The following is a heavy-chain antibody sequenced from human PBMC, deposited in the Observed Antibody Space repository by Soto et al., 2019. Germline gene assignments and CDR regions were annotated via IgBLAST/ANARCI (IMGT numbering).Heavy chain of an antibody. CDR3: ARDTHNYYDSSGYPGPYYGMDV. CDR2: IIPIFGTA. D-gene: IGHD3-22*01. CDR1: GGTFSSYA. Sequence: SVKVSCKASGGTFSSYAISWVRQAPGRGLEWMGGIIPIFGTANYAQKFQGRVTITADESTSTAYMELSSLRSEDTAVYYCARDTHNYYDSSGYPGPYYGMDVWGQGTTVTVSS. J-gene: IGHJ6*02. V-gene: IGHV1-69*13.